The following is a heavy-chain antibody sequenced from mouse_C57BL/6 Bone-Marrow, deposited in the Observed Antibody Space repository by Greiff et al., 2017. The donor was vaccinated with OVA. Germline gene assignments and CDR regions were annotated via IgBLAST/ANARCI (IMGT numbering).Heavy chain of an antibody. CDR3: ARIDYGSRNWYFDV. CDR2: IYPGSGST. D-gene: IGHD1-1*01. V-gene: IGHV1-55*01. J-gene: IGHJ1*03. Sequence: QVHVKQPGAELVKPGASVKMSCKASGYTFTSYWITWVKQRPGQGLEWIGDIYPGSGSTNYNEKFKSKATLTVDTSSSTAYMQLSSLTSEDSAVYYCARIDYGSRNWYFDVWGTGTTVTVSS. CDR1: GYTFTSYW.